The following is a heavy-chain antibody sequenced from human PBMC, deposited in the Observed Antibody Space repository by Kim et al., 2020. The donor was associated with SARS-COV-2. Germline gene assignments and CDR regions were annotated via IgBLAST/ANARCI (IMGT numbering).Heavy chain of an antibody. V-gene: IGHV3-21*01. J-gene: IGHJ6*02. CDR3: ARVDATASPYYYYGMDV. D-gene: IGHD2-15*01. CDR2: ISSSSSYI. CDR1: GFTFSSYS. Sequence: GGSLRLSCAASGFTFSSYSMNWVRQAPGKGLEWVSSISSSSSYIYYADSVKGRFTISRDNAKNSLYLQMNSLRAEDTAVYYCARVDATASPYYYYGMDVWGQGTTVTVSS.